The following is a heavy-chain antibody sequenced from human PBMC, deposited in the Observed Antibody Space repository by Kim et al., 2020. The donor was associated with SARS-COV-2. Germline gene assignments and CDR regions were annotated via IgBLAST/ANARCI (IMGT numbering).Heavy chain of an antibody. CDR3: AKDSDYYGSGTLDY. D-gene: IGHD3-10*01. Sequence: ADSVKGRFTISRDNSKNTLYLQMNSLRAEDTAVYYCAKDSDYYGSGTLDYWGQGTLVTVSS. V-gene: IGHV3-33*06. J-gene: IGHJ4*02.